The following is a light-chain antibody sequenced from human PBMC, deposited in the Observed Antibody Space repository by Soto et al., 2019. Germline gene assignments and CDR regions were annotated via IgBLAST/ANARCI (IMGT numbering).Light chain of an antibody. CDR1: SSDVGGYNY. CDR3: SSYTSSSTYG. Sequence: QSALTQPGSVSGSPGQSITISCTGTSSDVGGYNYVSWYQQHPGKAPKLMIYEVSNRPSGVSNRFSGSKSGNTASLTISGLQAEEESDYYCSSYTSSSTYGFGTGTKVTVL. J-gene: IGLJ1*01. CDR2: EVS. V-gene: IGLV2-14*01.